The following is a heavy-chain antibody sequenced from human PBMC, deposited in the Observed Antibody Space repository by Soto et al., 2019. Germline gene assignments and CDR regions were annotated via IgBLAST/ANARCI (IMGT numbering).Heavy chain of an antibody. Sequence: GGSLRLSCAASGFTFDDYAMHWVQQAPGKGLEWVSGISWNSGSIGYADSVKGRFTISRDNAKNSLYLQMNSLRAEDTALYYCAKERYPTSSSDYWGPGPLVTLSS. CDR1: GFTFDDYA. V-gene: IGHV3-9*01. CDR2: ISWNSGSI. D-gene: IGHD6-6*01. CDR3: AKERYPTSSSDY. J-gene: IGHJ4*02.